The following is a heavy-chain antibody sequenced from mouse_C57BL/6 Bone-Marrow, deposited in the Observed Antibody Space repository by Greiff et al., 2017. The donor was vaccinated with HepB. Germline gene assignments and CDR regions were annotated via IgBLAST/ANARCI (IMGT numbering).Heavy chain of an antibody. D-gene: IGHD2-5*01. V-gene: IGHV5-4*01. CDR3: AREVYYYSKFAY. Sequence: EVKLVESGGGLVKPGGSLKLSCAASGFTFSSYAMSWVRQTPEKRLEWVATISDGGSYTYYPDNVKGRFTISRDNAKNHLYLQMSHLKSEDTAMYYWAREVYYYSKFAYWGQGTLGTVSA. CDR2: ISDGGSYT. J-gene: IGHJ3*01. CDR1: GFTFSSYA.